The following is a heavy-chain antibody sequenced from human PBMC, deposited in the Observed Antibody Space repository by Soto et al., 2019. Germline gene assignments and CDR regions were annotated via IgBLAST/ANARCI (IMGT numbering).Heavy chain of an antibody. D-gene: IGHD3-22*01. CDR2: ISYDGSNK. CDR3: ARDGYDSSGYYFDY. V-gene: IGHV3-30-3*01. J-gene: IGHJ4*02. Sequence: SGGSLRLSCAASGFTFSSYAMHWVRQAPGKGLEWVAVISYDGSNKYYADSVKGRFTISRDNSKNTLYLQMNSLRAEDTAVYYCARDGYDSSGYYFDYWGQGTLVTVSS. CDR1: GFTFSSYA.